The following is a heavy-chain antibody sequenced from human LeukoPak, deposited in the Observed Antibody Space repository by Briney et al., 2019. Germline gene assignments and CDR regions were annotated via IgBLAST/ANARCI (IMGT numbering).Heavy chain of an antibody. D-gene: IGHD3-10*01. J-gene: IGHJ3*02. CDR3: ARTSNLVRGVTDDAFDI. Sequence: MLGGSLRLSCAASGFTFSSYSMNWVRQPPGKGLEWVSSISSSSTYIYYADSVKGRFTISRDNAKNSLYLQMNSLRAEDTAVYYCARTSNLVRGVTDDAFDIWGQGTMVTVSS. CDR2: ISSSSTYI. V-gene: IGHV3-21*01. CDR1: GFTFSSYS.